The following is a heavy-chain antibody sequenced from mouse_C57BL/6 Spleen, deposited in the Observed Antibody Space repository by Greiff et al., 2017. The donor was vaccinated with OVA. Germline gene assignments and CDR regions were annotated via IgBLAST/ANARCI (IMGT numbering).Heavy chain of an antibody. CDR3: ARPGLRPFFAY. CDR1: GFTFSGYG. V-gene: IGHV5-17*01. J-gene: IGHJ3*01. D-gene: IGHD2-2*01. CDR2: ISSRSSTI. Sequence: EVQLVESGGGLAKPGGSLKLSCAASGFTFSGYGMHWVRQAPGQGLEWVAYISSRSSTIYYTDKVKGRFTISRDNANNTLFLQRTSLRAEDAAMYYGARPGLRPFFAYWGKGTLVTVSA.